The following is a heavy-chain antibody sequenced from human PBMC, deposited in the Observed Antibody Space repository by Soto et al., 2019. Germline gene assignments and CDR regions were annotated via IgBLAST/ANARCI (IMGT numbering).Heavy chain of an antibody. J-gene: IGHJ6*01. CDR1: GFTFGDYT. CDR3: TRDSQWLVQAYGVAV. D-gene: IGHD6-19*01. V-gene: IGHV3-49*04. CDR2: IRSKAYGGTR. Sequence: EVQLVEAGGGLVQPGRSRRLSCTASGFTFGDYTMSWVRQAPGKGLEWVGFIRSKAYGGTRRYAASVEGRFTISRDDSKSIVYLQMNRLKTEDSGVYSCTRDSQWLVQAYGVAVWGQGTTVTVSS.